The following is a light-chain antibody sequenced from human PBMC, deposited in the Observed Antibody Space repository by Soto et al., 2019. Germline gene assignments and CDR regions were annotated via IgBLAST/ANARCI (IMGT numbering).Light chain of an antibody. V-gene: IGKV3-15*01. Sequence: EIVMTQSPATLSVSPEERATLSCRASQSVSSNLAWYQQKPGQAPRLLIYGASTRATGIPARFSGSGSGTEFTLTISSLQSEDFAVYYCQQYNNWRWTFGQGTKVEIK. CDR2: GAS. CDR1: QSVSSN. CDR3: QQYNNWRWT. J-gene: IGKJ1*01.